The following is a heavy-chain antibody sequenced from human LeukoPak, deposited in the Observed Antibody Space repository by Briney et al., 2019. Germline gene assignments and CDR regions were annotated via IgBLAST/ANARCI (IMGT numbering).Heavy chain of an antibody. CDR3: AKVCYYDSPGAFDI. J-gene: IGHJ3*02. CDR2: IKQDGSEK. Sequence: PGGSLRLSCAASGFAFSNYWMSWVRQAPGKGLEWVANIKQDGSEKNYVDSVKGRFTISRDNAKNALYLQMNSLRAEDTAVYYCAKVCYYDSPGAFDIWGQGTMVTVSS. CDR1: GFAFSNYW. V-gene: IGHV3-7*03. D-gene: IGHD3-22*01.